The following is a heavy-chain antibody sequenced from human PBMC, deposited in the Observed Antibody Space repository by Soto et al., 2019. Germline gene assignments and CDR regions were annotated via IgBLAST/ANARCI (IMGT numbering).Heavy chain of an antibody. CDR3: THCRGESCHGGYFGMDV. J-gene: IGHJ6*02. V-gene: IGHV3-74*01. D-gene: IGHD2-15*01. CDR2: INSGGTTT. Sequence: PGGSLRLSCGGSGFTFRGYWMHWVRQSPGKGLVWVSRINSGGTTTAYADSVKGRFTISRDNSKNTLFLQMTSLRADDTAVYYCTHCRGESCHGGYFGMDVWGQGTTVTVSS. CDR1: GFTFRGYW.